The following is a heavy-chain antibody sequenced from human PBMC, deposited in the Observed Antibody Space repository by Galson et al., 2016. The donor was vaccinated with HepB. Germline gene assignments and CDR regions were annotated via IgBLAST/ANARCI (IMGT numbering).Heavy chain of an antibody. J-gene: IGHJ5*02. CDR2: VNLSGNT. V-gene: IGHV4-34*01. CDR1: GGSVDGYY. CDR3: ARPTSQRKTIFGVARGWFDP. D-gene: IGHD3-3*01. Sequence: SETLSLTCAVYGGSVDGYYWGWIRQSPGKGLEWIGEVNLSGNTNYNPSLKSRVTVSLDTSKNQFSLRLSSVTAADTAFYYCARPTSQRKTIFGVARGWFDPWGQGTLVSVSS.